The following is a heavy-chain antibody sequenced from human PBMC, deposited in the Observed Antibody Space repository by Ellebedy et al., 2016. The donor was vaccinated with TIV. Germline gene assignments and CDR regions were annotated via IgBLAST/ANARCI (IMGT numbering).Heavy chain of an antibody. CDR3: ARVRDLYYFDY. J-gene: IGHJ4*02. V-gene: IGHV1-69*13. CDR1: GGTFSSYA. D-gene: IGHD3-3*01. CDR2: IIPIFGTA. Sequence: ASVKVSCKASGGTFSSYAISWLRQAPGQGLEWMGGIIPIFGTANYAQKFQGRVTITADESTSTAYMELSSLRSDDTAVYYCARVRDLYYFDYWGQGTLVTVSS.